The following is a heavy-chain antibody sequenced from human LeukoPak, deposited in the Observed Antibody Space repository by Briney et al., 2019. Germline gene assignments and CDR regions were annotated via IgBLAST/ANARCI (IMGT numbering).Heavy chain of an antibody. D-gene: IGHD4-11*01. CDR3: ARDSNYGSRFDY. J-gene: IGHJ4*02. CDR1: GGTFSSYA. Sequence: SVKVSCKASGGTFSSYAISWVRQAPGQGLEWMGRIIPILGIANYAQKFQGRVTITADKSTSTAYMELSSLRSEDTAVYYCARDSNYGSRFDYWGQGTLVTVSS. CDR2: IIPILGIA. V-gene: IGHV1-69*04.